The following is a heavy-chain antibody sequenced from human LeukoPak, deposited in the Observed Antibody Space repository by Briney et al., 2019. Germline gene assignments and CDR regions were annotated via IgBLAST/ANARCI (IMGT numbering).Heavy chain of an antibody. CDR2: IRYEGSNK. J-gene: IGHJ4*02. CDR1: GFTFSSYG. D-gene: IGHD1-1*01. Sequence: PGGSLRLSCAASGFTFSSYGMHWVRQAPGKGLEWVAFIRYEGSNKYCADSVKGRFTISRDNSKNTLYLQMNSLRAEDTAVYYCAKDLTPPYKIWVLYCFDYWGQGTLVTVSS. V-gene: IGHV3-30*02. CDR3: AKDLTPPYKIWVLYCFDY.